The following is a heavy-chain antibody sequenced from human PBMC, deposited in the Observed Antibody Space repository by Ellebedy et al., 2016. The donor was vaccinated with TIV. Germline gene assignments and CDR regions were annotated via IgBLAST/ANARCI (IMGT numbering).Heavy chain of an antibody. Sequence: GESLKISCAASGFTFNKYAMSWVRQAPGQGLEWVAAISGSGRRIYYGDSVKGRFTISRDTSRSTLYLQMDTLRAEDPAVYHCARFHGDYHPYYFDYWGQGTLVSVSS. V-gene: IGHV3-23*01. CDR2: ISGSGRRI. CDR1: GFTFNKYA. CDR3: ARFHGDYHPYYFDY. D-gene: IGHD4-17*01. J-gene: IGHJ4*02.